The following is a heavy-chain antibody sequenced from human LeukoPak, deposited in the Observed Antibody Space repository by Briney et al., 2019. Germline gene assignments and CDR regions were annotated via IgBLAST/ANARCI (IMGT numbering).Heavy chain of an antibody. Sequence: SETLSLTCSVSGGSISIYYWSWIRQPRGKALEGIGYIYYSGSTNYNPPLKSRVTISLDTSKNQFSLKLSSVTAADTAVYYCARDHLAATGTSNWFDPWGQGTLVTVSS. CDR1: GGSISIYY. D-gene: IGHD6-13*01. V-gene: IGHV4-59*01. CDR3: ARDHLAATGTSNWFDP. J-gene: IGHJ5*02. CDR2: IYYSGST.